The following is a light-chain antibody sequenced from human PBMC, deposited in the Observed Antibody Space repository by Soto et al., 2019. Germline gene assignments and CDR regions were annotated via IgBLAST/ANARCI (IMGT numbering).Light chain of an antibody. J-gene: IGKJ5*01. Sequence: EIVLTQSLGTVSLSVGDRSTLSCWASQSVSGCLAWYQQNLGQAPRLLIYDASNRATGIPARFSGSGSGTDFTLTISSLEPEDFAIYYCQHRSDWPITFGQGTRLEIK. CDR1: QSVSGC. CDR3: QHRSDWPIT. CDR2: DAS. V-gene: IGKV3-11*01.